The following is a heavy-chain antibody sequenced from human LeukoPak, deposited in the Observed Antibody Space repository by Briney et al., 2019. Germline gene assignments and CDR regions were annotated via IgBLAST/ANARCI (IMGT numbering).Heavy chain of an antibody. D-gene: IGHD6-19*01. Sequence: PGGSLRLSCAASGFTFSNAWMSWVRQAPGKGLEWVAVISFDGNNKYYADSVKGRFTISRDNSKNTLYLQMNSLRAEDTALYYCARDRVAVAGTRIAYFDYWGQGTLVTVSS. V-gene: IGHV3-30-3*01. CDR3: ARDRVAVAGTRIAYFDY. CDR1: GFTFSNAW. CDR2: ISFDGNNK. J-gene: IGHJ4*02.